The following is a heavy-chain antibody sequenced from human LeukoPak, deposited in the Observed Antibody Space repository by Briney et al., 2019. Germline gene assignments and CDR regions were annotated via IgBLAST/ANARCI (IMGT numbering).Heavy chain of an antibody. J-gene: IGHJ4*02. V-gene: IGHV3-23*01. CDR3: AKSIGGVVVVAADY. Sequence: GGSLRLSCAASGFTFSTYAMTWVRQAPGKGLEGVSVISGSGGSTYYADSVKGRFTLSRDNSKNTLYLHMNSLRAEDTAVYYCAKSIGGVVVVAADYWGQGTLVTVSS. D-gene: IGHD2-15*01. CDR2: ISGSGGST. CDR1: GFTFSTYA.